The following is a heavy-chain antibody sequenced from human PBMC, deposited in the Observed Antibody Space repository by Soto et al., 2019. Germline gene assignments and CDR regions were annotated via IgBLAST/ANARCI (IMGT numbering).Heavy chain of an antibody. D-gene: IGHD3-10*01. CDR1: GGSISSGGYY. J-gene: IGHJ5*02. CDR3: ARAVTMVRGVINDWFDP. V-gene: IGHV4-31*03. CDR2: IYYSGST. Sequence: QVQLQESGPGLVKPSQTLSLTCTVSGGSISSGGYYWSWIRQHPGKGLEWIGYIYYSGSTYYNPSLKSRVTISVATSKNQFSRKLSSVTAADTAVYYCARAVTMVRGVINDWFDPWGQGTLVTVSS.